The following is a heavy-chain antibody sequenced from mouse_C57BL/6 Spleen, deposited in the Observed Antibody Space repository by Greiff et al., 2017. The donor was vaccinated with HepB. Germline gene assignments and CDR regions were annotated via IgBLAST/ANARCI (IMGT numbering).Heavy chain of an antibody. V-gene: IGHV5-12*01. CDR1: GFTFSDYY. CDR3: ARRGEAY. CDR2: ISNGGGST. Sequence: DVMLVESGGGLVQPGGSLKLSCAASGFTFSDYYMYWVRQTPEKRLEWVAYISNGGGSTYYPDTVKGRFTISRDNAKNTLYLQMSRLKSEDTAMYYCARRGEAYWGQGTLVTVSA. J-gene: IGHJ3*01.